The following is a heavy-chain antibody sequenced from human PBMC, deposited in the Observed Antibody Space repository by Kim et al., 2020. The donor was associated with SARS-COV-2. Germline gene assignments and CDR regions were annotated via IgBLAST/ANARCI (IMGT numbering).Heavy chain of an antibody. Sequence: NYAQKFQGRVTMTRDTSISTAYMELSRLGSDDTAVYYCAGGVTAEYFQHWGQGTLVTVSS. D-gene: IGHD2-21*02. J-gene: IGHJ1*01. CDR3: AGGVTAEYFQH. V-gene: IGHV1-2*02.